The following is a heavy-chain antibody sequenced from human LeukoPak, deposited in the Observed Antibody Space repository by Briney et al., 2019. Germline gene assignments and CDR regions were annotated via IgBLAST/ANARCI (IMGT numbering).Heavy chain of an antibody. CDR3: ARVQTYSNILTGYSTYYFDY. CDR1: GYTFTSYY. V-gene: IGHV1-46*04. CDR2: INPSGGST. D-gene: IGHD3-9*01. Sequence: GASVKVSCKASGYTFTSYYMHWVRQAPGQGLEWMGIINPSGGSTSYAQKLQGRVTMTRDTSTTTVYMKLTSLRSEDTAVYYCARVQTYSNILTGYSTYYFDYWGQGTLVTVSS. J-gene: IGHJ4*02.